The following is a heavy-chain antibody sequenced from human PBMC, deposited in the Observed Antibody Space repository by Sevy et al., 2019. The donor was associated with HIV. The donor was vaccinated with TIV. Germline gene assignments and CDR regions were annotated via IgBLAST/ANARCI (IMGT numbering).Heavy chain of an antibody. Sequence: GGSLRLSCAASGFIFSGYTLHWVRQAPGTGLEWVAVISYDGSFTYYADSVEGRFTISRDNSKNTLFLQMNSLRHEDTAVYYCARSQSSSWHYFDYWGQGTLVTVSS. V-gene: IGHV3-30*04. J-gene: IGHJ4*02. CDR1: GFIFSGYT. CDR3: ARSQSSSWHYFDY. D-gene: IGHD6-13*01. CDR2: ISYDGSFT.